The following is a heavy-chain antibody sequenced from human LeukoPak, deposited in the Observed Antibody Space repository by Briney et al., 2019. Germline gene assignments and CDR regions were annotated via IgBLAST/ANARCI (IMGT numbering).Heavy chain of an antibody. D-gene: IGHD2-15*01. Sequence: PGGSLRLSCAASGLTFSSYAMSWVRQAPGKGLEWVSAISGSGGSTYYADSVKGRFTISRDNSKNTLYLQMNSLRAEDTAVYYCARGGVGYSPFDPWGQGTLVTVSS. CDR1: GLTFSSYA. J-gene: IGHJ5*02. CDR2: ISGSGGST. V-gene: IGHV3-23*01. CDR3: ARGGVGYSPFDP.